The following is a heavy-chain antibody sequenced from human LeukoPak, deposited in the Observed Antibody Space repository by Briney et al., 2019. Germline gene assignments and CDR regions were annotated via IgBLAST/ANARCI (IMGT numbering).Heavy chain of an antibody. J-gene: IGHJ4*02. D-gene: IGHD3-3*01. CDR3: ARDHHDFWSGYPNY. Sequence: GGSLRLSCAASGFTLGRYWMHWFRQAPGTGLVWVARSNSDGKIIDYADSVRGRFTTSRDNTKNTAYLQMSSLRAEDTGVYYCARDHHDFWSGYPNYRAQGTLVIVSS. V-gene: IGHV3-74*01. CDR2: SNSDGKII. CDR1: GFTLGRYW.